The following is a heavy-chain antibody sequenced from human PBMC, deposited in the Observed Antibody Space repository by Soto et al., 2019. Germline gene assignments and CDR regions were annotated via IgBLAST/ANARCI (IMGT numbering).Heavy chain of an antibody. J-gene: IGHJ4*02. CDR3: ARWDSSGWLTVDY. Sequence: PSETLSLTCTVSGGSISSGGYYWSWIRQPPGKGLEWIGYIYYSGSTNYNPSLKSRVTISVDTSKNQFSLKLSSVTAADTAVYYCARWDSSGWLTVDYWGQGTLVTVSS. CDR2: IYYSGST. CDR1: GGSISSGGYY. V-gene: IGHV4-61*08. D-gene: IGHD6-19*01.